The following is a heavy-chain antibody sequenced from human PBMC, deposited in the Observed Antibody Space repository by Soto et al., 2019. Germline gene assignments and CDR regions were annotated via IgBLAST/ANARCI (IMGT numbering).Heavy chain of an antibody. CDR1: GFTFSSYS. D-gene: IGHD5-12*01. Sequence: EVQLVESGGGLVQPGGSLRLSCAASGFTFSSYSMNWVRQAPGKGLEWVSYFSSSSSTIYYADSVKGRFTISRDNAKNALYLQMNRLRDEDTAVYYCAREGYPFAYWGQGTLVTVSS. J-gene: IGHJ4*02. V-gene: IGHV3-48*02. CDR3: AREGYPFAY. CDR2: FSSSSSTI.